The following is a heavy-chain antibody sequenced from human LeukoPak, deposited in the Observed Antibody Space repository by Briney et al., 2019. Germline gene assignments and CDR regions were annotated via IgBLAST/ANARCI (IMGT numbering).Heavy chain of an antibody. Sequence: SETLSLTCAVYGGSFSGYYWSWIRQPPGKGLEWIGEINHSGSTNYNPSLKSRVTISVDTSKNQFSLKLSSVTAADTAVYYCARGGEDIVVVPAADTYYGMDVWGKGPRSPSPQ. V-gene: IGHV4-34*01. J-gene: IGHJ6*01. CDR2: INHSGST. D-gene: IGHD2-2*01. CDR1: GGSFSGYY. CDR3: ARGGEDIVVVPAADTYYGMDV.